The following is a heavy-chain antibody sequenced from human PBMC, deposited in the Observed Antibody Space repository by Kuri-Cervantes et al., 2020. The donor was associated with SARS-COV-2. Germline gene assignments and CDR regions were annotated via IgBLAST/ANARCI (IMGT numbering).Heavy chain of an antibody. D-gene: IGHD3-3*01. CDR3: ARGSTYYDFWSGSRFDY. CDR2: IIHGGST. Sequence: SETLSLTCYVYAGTFSAYCWSWIRQPPGKGLEWIGEIIHGGSTNYNPSLKSRVTISADTSKNQFSLKLSSVTAADTAVYYCARGSTYYDFWSGSRFDYWGQGTLVTVSS. J-gene: IGHJ4*02. CDR1: AGTFSAYC. V-gene: IGHV4-34*01.